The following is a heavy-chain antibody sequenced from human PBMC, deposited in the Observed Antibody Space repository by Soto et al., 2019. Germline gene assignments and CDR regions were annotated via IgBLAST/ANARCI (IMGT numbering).Heavy chain of an antibody. CDR2: IIPIFGTA. CDR3: ASGRGYSPGYGMDV. CDR1: GGTFSSYA. D-gene: IGHD3-22*01. Sequence: SVKVSCKASGGTFSSYAISWVRQAPGQGLEWMGGIIPIFGTANYAQNFQGRVTITADESTSTAYMELSSLRSEDTAVYYCASGRGYSPGYGMDVWGQGTTVTVS. V-gene: IGHV1-69*13. J-gene: IGHJ6*02.